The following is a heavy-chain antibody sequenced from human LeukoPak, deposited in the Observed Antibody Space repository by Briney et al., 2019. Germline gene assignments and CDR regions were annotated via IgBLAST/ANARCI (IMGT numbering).Heavy chain of an antibody. CDR1: GYTLTQLS. CDR2: FDPEDGET. V-gene: IGHV1-24*01. J-gene: IGHJ6*02. CDR3: ATYSSGGQHYYYYYGMDV. D-gene: IGHD6-25*01. Sequence: ASVKVSCKVSGYTLTQLSMHWVRQAPGKGLEWMGGFDPEDGETIYAQKFQGRVTMTEDTSTDTACMELSSLRSEDTAVYYCATYSSGGQHYYYYYGMDVWGQGTTVTVSS.